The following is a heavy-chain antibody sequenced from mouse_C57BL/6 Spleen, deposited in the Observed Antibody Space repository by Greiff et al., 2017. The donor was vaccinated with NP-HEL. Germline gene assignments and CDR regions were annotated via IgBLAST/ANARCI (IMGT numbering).Heavy chain of an antibody. J-gene: IGHJ4*01. CDR3: ASHYYDAMDY. CDR1: GYAFSSSW. V-gene: IGHV1-82*01. Sequence: QVQLQQSGPELVKPGASVKISCKASGYAFSSSWMNWVKQRPGKGLEWIGRIYPGDGDTNYNGKFKGKATLTADKSSSTAYMQLSSLTSEDSAVYFCASHYYDAMDYWGQGTSVTVSS. D-gene: IGHD1-2*01. CDR2: IYPGDGDT.